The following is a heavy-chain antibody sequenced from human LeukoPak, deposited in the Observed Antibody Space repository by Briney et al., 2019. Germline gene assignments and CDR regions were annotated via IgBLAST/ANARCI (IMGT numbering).Heavy chain of an antibody. CDR1: GGSISSSNW. D-gene: IGHD5-18*01. J-gene: IGHJ4*02. CDR2: IYHSGST. CDR3: ARDIRGYSYGY. Sequence: SGTLSLTCAVSGGSISSSNWWSWVRQPPGKGLEWIGEIYHSGSTNCNPSLKSRVTISVDKSKNQFSLKPSSVTAADTVVYYCARDIRGYSYGYWGQGTLVTVSS. V-gene: IGHV4-4*02.